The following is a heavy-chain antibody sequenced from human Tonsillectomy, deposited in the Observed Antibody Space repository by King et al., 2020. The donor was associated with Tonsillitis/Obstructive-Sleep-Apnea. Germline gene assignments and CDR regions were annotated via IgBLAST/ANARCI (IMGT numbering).Heavy chain of an antibody. CDR3: AREAYDTSGSCDY. CDR2: INFNGGRT. CDR1: GFTFSSYA. D-gene: IGHD3-22*01. V-gene: IGHV3-64*01. Sequence: VQLVESGGGFVQPGGSLRLSCAASGFTFSSYAMHWVRQAPGKGLEFVSAINFNGGRTYYASSVKGRFTISRDNSKNTLYLQMGSLRAEDMAVYYCAREAYDTSGSCDYWGQGTLVTVSS. J-gene: IGHJ4*02.